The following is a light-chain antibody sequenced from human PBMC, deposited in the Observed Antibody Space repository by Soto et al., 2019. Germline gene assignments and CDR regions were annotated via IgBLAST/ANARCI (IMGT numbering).Light chain of an antibody. V-gene: IGLV2-11*01. CDR1: SSDVGGYNY. Sequence: QSALTQPRSVSGSPGQSVTISCTGTSSDVGGYNYVSWYQQHPGKAPKLMIFDVSKRPSGVSDRFSGSKSGNTASLTISGLQAEDEADYYCCSYAGSYNVVFGGGTKLTVL. CDR2: DVS. CDR3: CSYAGSYNVV. J-gene: IGLJ2*01.